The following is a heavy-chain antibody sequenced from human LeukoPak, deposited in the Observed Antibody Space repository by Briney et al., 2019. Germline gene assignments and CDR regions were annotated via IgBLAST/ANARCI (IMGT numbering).Heavy chain of an antibody. Sequence: GEPLKISCAASGFTFSSYAMHWVRQAPGKGLEWVAVISYDGSNKYYADSVKGRFTISRDNSKNTLYLQMNSLRAEDTAVYYCARELEYWGQGTLVTVSS. D-gene: IGHD1-1*01. V-gene: IGHV3-30*04. CDR2: ISYDGSNK. J-gene: IGHJ4*02. CDR3: ARELEY. CDR1: GFTFSSYA.